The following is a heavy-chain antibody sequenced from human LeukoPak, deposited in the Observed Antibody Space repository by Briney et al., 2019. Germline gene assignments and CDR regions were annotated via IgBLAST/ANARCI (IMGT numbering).Heavy chain of an antibody. Sequence: GGSLRLSCAASGFTFSSYAMHWVRQAPGKGLEWVAVISYDGSNKYYADSVKGRFTISRDNSKNTLYLQMNSLRAEDTAVYYCARTRGVTAEDDYWGQGTLVTVSS. D-gene: IGHD2-21*02. CDR1: GFTFSSYA. CDR3: ARTRGVTAEDDY. V-gene: IGHV3-30*04. J-gene: IGHJ4*02. CDR2: ISYDGSNK.